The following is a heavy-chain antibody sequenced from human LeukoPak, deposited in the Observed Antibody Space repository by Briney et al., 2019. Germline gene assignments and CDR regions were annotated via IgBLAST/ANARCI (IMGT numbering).Heavy chain of an antibody. V-gene: IGHV1-69*04. CDR2: IIPILGIA. D-gene: IGHD3-3*01. Sequence: GASVKVSCKASGGTFSSYAISWVRQAPGQGLEWMGRIIPILGIANYAQKFQGRVTITADKSTSTAYMELGSLRSEDTAVYYCAMTYYDFWSGRYYFDYWGQGTLVTVSS. CDR1: GGTFSSYA. CDR3: AMTYYDFWSGRYYFDY. J-gene: IGHJ4*02.